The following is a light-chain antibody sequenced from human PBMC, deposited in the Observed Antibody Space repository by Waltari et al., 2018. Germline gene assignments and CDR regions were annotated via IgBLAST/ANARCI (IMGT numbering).Light chain of an antibody. CDR2: GAS. J-gene: IGKJ1*01. V-gene: IGKV3-20*01. CDR3: HHYCSPPWP. Sequence: EIVLTQSPGTLSLSPGEGATLSCRASQSFSSSYLGWYQQKPGQPPRLLIYGASTRATNTPDRFSGSGYGTDFTLTISRLEPEDFAVYYCHHYCSPPWPFGQGTKVEIK. CDR1: QSFSSSY.